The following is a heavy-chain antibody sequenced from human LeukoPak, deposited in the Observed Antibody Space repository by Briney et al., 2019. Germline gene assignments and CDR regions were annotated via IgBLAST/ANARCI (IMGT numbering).Heavy chain of an antibody. CDR1: GFTFSSYA. Sequence: GRSLRLSCAASGFTFSSYAMHWVRQAPGKGLEWVAVISYDGSNKYYADSVKGRFTISRDNSKNTLYLQMNSLRAEDTAVYYCARDWHCSSTSCYTPGDYWGQGTLVTVSS. CDR3: ARDWHCSSTSCYTPGDY. CDR2: ISYDGSNK. J-gene: IGHJ4*02. V-gene: IGHV3-30-3*01. D-gene: IGHD2-2*02.